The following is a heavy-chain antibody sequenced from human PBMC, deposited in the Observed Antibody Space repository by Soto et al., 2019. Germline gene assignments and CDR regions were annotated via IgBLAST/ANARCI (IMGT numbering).Heavy chain of an antibody. CDR3: ATAEVDY. J-gene: IGHJ4*02. CDR2: MTSDGRTT. Sequence: EVQLVESGGGLVQPGGSLRLSCAASGFAFGNSWMHWVRQPPGKGPEWVSRMTSDGRTTQYVDSVKGRFTVSRDNAKNTLYLQMNSLRAEDTAVYYCATAEVDYWGPGTLVTVSS. V-gene: IGHV3-74*01. CDR1: GFAFGNSW.